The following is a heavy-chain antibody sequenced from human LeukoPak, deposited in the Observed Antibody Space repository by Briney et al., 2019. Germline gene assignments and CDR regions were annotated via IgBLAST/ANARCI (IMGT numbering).Heavy chain of an antibody. CDR3: ARGGRYCSSTSCSDAFDI. CDR1: GGSISSYY. CDR2: IYTSGST. V-gene: IGHV4-4*07. Sequence: SETLSLTCTVSGGSISSYYWSWIRQPAGKGLEWIGRIYTSGSTNHNPSLKSRVTMSVDTSKNQFSLKLSSVIAADTAVYYCARGGRYCSSTSCSDAFDIWGQGTMVTVSS. J-gene: IGHJ3*02. D-gene: IGHD2-2*01.